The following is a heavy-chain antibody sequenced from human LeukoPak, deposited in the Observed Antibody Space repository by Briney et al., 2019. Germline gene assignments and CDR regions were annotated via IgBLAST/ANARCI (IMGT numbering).Heavy chain of an antibody. CDR3: AKQSGLGFDS. J-gene: IGHJ4*02. D-gene: IGHD6-19*01. CDR2: IIVSGSST. V-gene: IGHV3-23*01. Sequence: PGVSLRLSCAASGFTFSSYAMSWVRQAPGKGLESVSSIIVSGSSTYYADSVKGRFSISRNNFKNTLYLQMNSLRAEDTAVYYCAKQSGLGFDSWGQGTLVTVSS. CDR1: GFTFSSYA.